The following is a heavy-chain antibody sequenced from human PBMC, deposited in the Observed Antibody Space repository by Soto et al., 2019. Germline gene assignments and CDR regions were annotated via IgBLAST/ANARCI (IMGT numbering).Heavy chain of an antibody. D-gene: IGHD3-9*01. Sequence: SETLSLTCTVSGGSISSGGYYWSWIRQHPGKGLEWIGYIYYSGSTYYNPSLKSRVTISVDTSKNQFSLKLSSVTAADTAVYYCARDISPGPGLGLWGQGTLVTVSS. CDR1: GGSISSGGYY. CDR3: ARDISPGPGLGL. J-gene: IGHJ4*02. CDR2: IYYSGST. V-gene: IGHV4-31*03.